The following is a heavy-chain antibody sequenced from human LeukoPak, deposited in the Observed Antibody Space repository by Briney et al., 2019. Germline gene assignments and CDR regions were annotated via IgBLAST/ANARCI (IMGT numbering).Heavy chain of an antibody. Sequence: PGGSLRLSCAASGFTFSNYDMHWVRQAPGKGLEWVAFIRYDGSNKYYADSVKGRFTISRDNAKNSLYLQMNSLRAEDTAVYYCARDSPVTIFGVRAADYWGQGTLVTVSS. J-gene: IGHJ4*02. CDR3: ARDSPVTIFGVRAADY. V-gene: IGHV3-30*02. D-gene: IGHD3-3*01. CDR2: IRYDGSNK. CDR1: GFTFSNYD.